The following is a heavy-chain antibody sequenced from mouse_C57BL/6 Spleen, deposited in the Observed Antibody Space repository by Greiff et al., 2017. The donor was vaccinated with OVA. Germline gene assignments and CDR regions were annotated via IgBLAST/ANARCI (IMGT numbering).Heavy chain of an antibody. J-gene: IGHJ3*01. CDR3: AIDSSGYEGFAY. Sequence: VQGVESGAELAKPGASVKLSCKASGYTFTSYWMHWVKQRPGQGLEWIGYINPSSGYTKYNQKFKDKATLTADKSSSTAYMQLSSLTYEDSAVYYCAIDSSGYEGFAYWGQGTLVTVSA. CDR2: INPSSGYT. CDR1: GYTFTSYW. V-gene: IGHV1-7*01. D-gene: IGHD3-2*02.